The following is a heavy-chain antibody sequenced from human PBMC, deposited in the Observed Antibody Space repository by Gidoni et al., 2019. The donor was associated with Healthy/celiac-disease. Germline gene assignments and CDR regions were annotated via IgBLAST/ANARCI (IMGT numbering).Heavy chain of an antibody. V-gene: IGHV4-39*01. Sequence: QLPLQESGPGLVKPSVTLSLTCTVSGGSISSSSYYWGWIRQPPGKGLEWIGSIYYSGSTYYNPSLKSRVTISVDTSKNQFSLKLSSVTAADTAVYYCARRGRIAAQGMLPDYWGQGTLVTVSS. CDR1: GGSISSSSYY. D-gene: IGHD6-13*01. CDR3: ARRGRIAAQGMLPDY. J-gene: IGHJ4*02. CDR2: IYYSGST.